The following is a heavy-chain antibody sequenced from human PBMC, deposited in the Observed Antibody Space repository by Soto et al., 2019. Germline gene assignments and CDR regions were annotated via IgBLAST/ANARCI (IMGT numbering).Heavy chain of an antibody. D-gene: IGHD3-10*01. CDR1: GFTFSSYG. Sequence: GGSLRLSCAASGFTFSSYGMHWVRQAPGKGLEWVAVISYDGSNKYYADSVKGRFTISRDNSKNTLYLQMNSLRAEDTAVYYCAKDRTSHYYGSGSYYLDGNYYYYGMDVWGQGTTVTVSS. J-gene: IGHJ6*02. V-gene: IGHV3-30*18. CDR2: ISYDGSNK. CDR3: AKDRTSHYYGSGSYYLDGNYYYYGMDV.